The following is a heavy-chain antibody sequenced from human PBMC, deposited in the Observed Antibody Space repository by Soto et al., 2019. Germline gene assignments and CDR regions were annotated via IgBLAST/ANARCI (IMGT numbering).Heavy chain of an antibody. CDR2: IWYDGSNK. V-gene: IGHV3-33*01. CDR3: ARHLGFLEWLFRGVDY. Sequence: QVQLVESGGGVVQPGRSLRLSCAASGFTFSSYGMHWVRQAPGKGLEWVGVIWYDGSNKYYADSVKGRFTISRDNSKNTLYLQMNSLRAEDTAVYYCARHLGFLEWLFRGVDYCGQGTLVTVSS. CDR1: GFTFSSYG. D-gene: IGHD3-3*01. J-gene: IGHJ4*02.